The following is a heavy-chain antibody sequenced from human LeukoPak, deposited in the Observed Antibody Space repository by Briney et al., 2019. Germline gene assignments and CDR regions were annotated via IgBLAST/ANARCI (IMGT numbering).Heavy chain of an antibody. CDR2: MKQDGSER. Sequence: GGSLRLSCAASGFTFSNYWMSWVRQAPGKGLEWVANMKQDGSERYYVDSVKGRFTISRDNAKNSLYLQMNSLRAEDAAVYYCARDDDWNYEDYWGQGTLVTVSS. V-gene: IGHV3-7*01. CDR1: GFTFSNYW. CDR3: ARDDDWNYEDY. D-gene: IGHD1-7*01. J-gene: IGHJ4*02.